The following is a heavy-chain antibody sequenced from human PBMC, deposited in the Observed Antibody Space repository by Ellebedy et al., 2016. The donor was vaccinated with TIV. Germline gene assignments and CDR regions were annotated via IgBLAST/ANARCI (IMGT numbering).Heavy chain of an antibody. Sequence: PGGSLRLSCAASGFTFSSYWMSWVRQAPGKGLEWVANIKQDGSEKYYVDSVKGRFTISRDNAKNSLYLQMNSLRAEDTAVYYCARDPHYYGSGYYGMDVWGQGTTVTVSS. CDR2: IKQDGSEK. D-gene: IGHD3-10*01. CDR3: ARDPHYYGSGYYGMDV. V-gene: IGHV3-7*01. CDR1: GFTFSSYW. J-gene: IGHJ6*02.